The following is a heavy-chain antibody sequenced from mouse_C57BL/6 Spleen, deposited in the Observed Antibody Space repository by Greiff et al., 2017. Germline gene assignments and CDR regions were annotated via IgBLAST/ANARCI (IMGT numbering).Heavy chain of an antibody. CDR3: AKKRGYDYDGAMDY. CDR2: IWGDGST. J-gene: IGHJ4*01. V-gene: IGHV2-3*01. D-gene: IGHD2-4*01. Sequence: VKLVESGPGLVAPSQSLSITCTVSGFSLTSSGVSWVRQPPGKGLEWLGVIWGDGSTNYHSALISRLSISKDNSKSQVFLKLNSLQTDDTATYYCAKKRGYDYDGAMDYWGQGTSVTVSS. CDR1: GFSLTSSG.